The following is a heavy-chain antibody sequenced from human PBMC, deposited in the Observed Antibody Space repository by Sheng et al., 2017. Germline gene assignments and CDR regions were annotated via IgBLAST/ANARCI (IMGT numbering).Heavy chain of an antibody. CDR1: GGSISSSSYY. CDR3: AMGPVGDGTRRNWFDP. Sequence: QLQLQESGPGLVKPSETLSLTCTVSGGSISSSSYYWGWIRQPPGKGLEWIGSIYYSGSTYYNPSLKSRVTISVDTSKNQFSLKLSSVTAADTAVYYCAMGPVGDGTRRNWFDPWGQGTLVTVSS. CDR2: IYYSGST. D-gene: IGHD3-3*01. J-gene: IGHJ5*02. V-gene: IGHV4-39*07.